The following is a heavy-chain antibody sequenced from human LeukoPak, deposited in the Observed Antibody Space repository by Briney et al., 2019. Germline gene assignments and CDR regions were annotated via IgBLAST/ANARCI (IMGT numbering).Heavy chain of an antibody. Sequence: SETLSLTCAVYGGSFSGYYWSWIRQPPGKGLEWIGEINHSGSTNYNPSLKSRVTISVDTSKNQFSLKLSSVTAADTAVYYCARVRDGYNSHWGQGTLVTVSS. V-gene: IGHV4-34*01. CDR1: GGSFSGYY. CDR2: INHSGST. J-gene: IGHJ4*02. D-gene: IGHD5-24*01. CDR3: ARVRDGYNSH.